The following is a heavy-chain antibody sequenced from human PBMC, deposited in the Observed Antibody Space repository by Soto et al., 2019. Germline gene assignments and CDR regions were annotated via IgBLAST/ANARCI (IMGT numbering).Heavy chain of an antibody. Sequence: GGSLRLSCAASGFTFSSYAMSWVRHAPGKGMEWVAAISGSGGSTYYADSVKGRFTISRDNSKNTLYLQMNSLRAEDAAVYYCAIDLLGSNADSFDYRAQRTPVTVS. CDR3: AIDLLGSNADSFDY. D-gene: IGHD2-15*01. J-gene: IGHJ4*02. CDR1: GFTFSSYA. CDR2: ISGSGGST. V-gene: IGHV3-23*01.